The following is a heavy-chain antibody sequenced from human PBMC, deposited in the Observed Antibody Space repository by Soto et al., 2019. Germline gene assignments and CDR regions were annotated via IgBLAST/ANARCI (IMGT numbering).Heavy chain of an antibody. CDR3: ASHSKRTSGHGMGY. J-gene: IGHJ1*01. CDR1: GYTFTSYD. D-gene: IGHD1-26*01. CDR2: MDPNSGNT. Sequence: QVQLVQSGAEVKKHGASVKVSCKASGYTFTSYDINWVRQATGQGLEGMGWMDPNSGNTGYAQKFQGRVTMTRNTSTSISDMVLSSMRCEDTAVYYCASHSKRTSGHGMGYWGQGTLVIVSS. V-gene: IGHV1-8*01.